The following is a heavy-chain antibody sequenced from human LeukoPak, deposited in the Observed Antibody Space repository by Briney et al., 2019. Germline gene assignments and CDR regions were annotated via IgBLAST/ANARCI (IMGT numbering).Heavy chain of an antibody. J-gene: IGHJ4*02. CDR1: GYTFTGDY. Sequence: ASVKVSCKASGYTFTGDYMHWVRQAPGQGLQWMGWINPQNGDTKYAQKFQGRVTMTWDTSINTAYMELNSLRSDDTAVFYCAIYCKNGVCYSWDYFDYWGQGTLVTVSS. CDR2: INPQNGDT. CDR3: AIYCKNGVCYSWDYFDY. V-gene: IGHV1-2*02. D-gene: IGHD2-8*01.